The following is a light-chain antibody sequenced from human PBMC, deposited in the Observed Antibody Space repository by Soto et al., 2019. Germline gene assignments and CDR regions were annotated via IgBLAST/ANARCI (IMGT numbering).Light chain of an antibody. Sequence: DIEMTQSPSTLSASVGDRVTVTCLASQSVSRRLAWYQQKPGKAPELLIYDASSLESGVPSRFSGSGSGTEFTLTISSLQPDDLATYYCQQYNSVPRTFGQGTKVDIK. CDR1: QSVSRR. J-gene: IGKJ1*01. CDR2: DAS. V-gene: IGKV1-5*01. CDR3: QQYNSVPRT.